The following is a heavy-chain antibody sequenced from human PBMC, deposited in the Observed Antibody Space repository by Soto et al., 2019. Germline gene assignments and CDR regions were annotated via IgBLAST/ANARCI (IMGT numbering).Heavy chain of an antibody. J-gene: IGHJ5*02. V-gene: IGHV1-69*12. Sequence: QVQLVQSGAEVKKPGSSVKVSCKASVGTFSSYAISWVRQAPGQGLEWMGGIILIFVTANYAQKFKGRGKTTGYLTRSIAYMEMSSLRSEDTAVYYCARETKGGTMIVGHLETWFDTWGQGTLVTVSS. CDR3: ARETKGGTMIVGHLETWFDT. CDR1: VGTFSSYA. CDR2: IILIFVTA. D-gene: IGHD3-22*01.